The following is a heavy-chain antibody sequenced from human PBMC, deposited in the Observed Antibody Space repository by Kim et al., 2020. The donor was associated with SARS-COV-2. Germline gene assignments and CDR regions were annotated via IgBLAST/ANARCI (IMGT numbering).Heavy chain of an antibody. J-gene: IGHJ5*02. CDR1: GGSISSGSYY. V-gene: IGHV4-61*02. CDR3: ARESRWELLPGPSNWFDP. D-gene: IGHD1-26*01. Sequence: SETLSLTCTVSGGSISSGSYYWSWIRQPAGKGLEWIGRIYTSGSTNYNPSLKSRVTISVDTSKNQFSLKLSSVTAADTAVYYCARESRWELLPGPSNWFDPWGQGTLVTVSS. CDR2: IYTSGST.